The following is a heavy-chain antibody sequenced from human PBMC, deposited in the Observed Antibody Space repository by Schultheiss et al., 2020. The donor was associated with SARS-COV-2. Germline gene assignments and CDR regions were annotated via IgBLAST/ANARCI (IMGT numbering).Heavy chain of an antibody. J-gene: IGHJ6*02. CDR1: GFTFSSYG. Sequence: GESLKISCAASGFTFSSYGMHWVRQAPGKGLEWVAVISYDGSNKYYADSVKGRFTISRDNSKNTLYLQMNSLRAEDTAVYYCAKDIGYCSSTSCYRYGMDVWGQGTTVTVSS. V-gene: IGHV3-30*18. CDR2: ISYDGSNK. D-gene: IGHD2-2*03. CDR3: AKDIGYCSSTSCYRYGMDV.